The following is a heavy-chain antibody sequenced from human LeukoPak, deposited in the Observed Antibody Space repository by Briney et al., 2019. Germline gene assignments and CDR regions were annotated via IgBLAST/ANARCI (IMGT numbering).Heavy chain of an antibody. CDR3: ASFRDPDN. D-gene: IGHD2-21*01. J-gene: IGHJ3*02. V-gene: IGHV3-74*01. CDR2: INSAGSST. Sequence: PGGSLRLSCAVSGLTFSNVWMHWVRQAPGQGLVWVSRINSAGSSTVYADPVKGRFTISRDNAKNMLYLQMNSLRADDTAVYYCASFRDPDNWGQGTMVTVSS. CDR1: GLTFSNVW.